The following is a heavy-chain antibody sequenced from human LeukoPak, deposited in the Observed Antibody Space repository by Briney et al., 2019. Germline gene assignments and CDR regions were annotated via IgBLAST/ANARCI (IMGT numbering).Heavy chain of an antibody. CDR1: GFTFSSSW. V-gene: IGHV3-7*04. Sequence: GGSLRLSCAASGFTFSSSWMSWVRQAPGKGLEWVANINQDGSGKYYLDSLRGGFTISRDNAKNSLYLQVNSLRAEDTAVYYCVRGVDYWGQGILVTVSS. J-gene: IGHJ4*02. CDR3: VRGVDY. CDR2: INQDGSGK.